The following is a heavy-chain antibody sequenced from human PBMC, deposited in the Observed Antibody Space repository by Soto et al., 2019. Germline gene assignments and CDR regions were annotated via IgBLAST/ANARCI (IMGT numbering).Heavy chain of an antibody. V-gene: IGHV4-31*01. Sequence: PSETLSLTCTVSGGSISSGNYYWSWIRQHPGKGLEWIGCVHYSGSTSYNPSLKSQVTISVDTSKSQFSLKLSSVTAADTAVYYCARGVLYWGQGTLVTVS. CDR2: VHYSGST. J-gene: IGHJ4*02. CDR3: ARGVLY. CDR1: GGSISSGNYY. D-gene: IGHD2-8*02.